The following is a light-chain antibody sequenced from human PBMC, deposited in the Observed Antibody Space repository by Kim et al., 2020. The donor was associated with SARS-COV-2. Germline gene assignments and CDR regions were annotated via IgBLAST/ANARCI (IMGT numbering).Light chain of an antibody. CDR1: SSDIGAYSY. CDR2: DVT. Sequence: GQSITISCAGTSSDIGAYSYVSWYQQHPGKAPKLMIYDVTERPSGVSNRFSASKSGNTASLTISGLQPEDEADYYCSSYTARSAYDFGTGTKVTVL. CDR3: SSYTARSAYD. J-gene: IGLJ1*01. V-gene: IGLV2-14*03.